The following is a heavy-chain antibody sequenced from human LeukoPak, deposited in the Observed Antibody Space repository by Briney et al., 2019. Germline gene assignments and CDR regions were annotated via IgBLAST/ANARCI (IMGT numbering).Heavy chain of an antibody. CDR3: AKELRGGFFDY. CDR2: ISYDGSNK. V-gene: IGHV3-30*04. Sequence: GGSLRLSCAASGFTFSSYAMHWVRQAPGKGLEWVAVISYDGSNKYYADSVKGRFTISRDNSKNTLYLQMNSLRAEDTAVYYCAKELRGGFFDYWGQGTLVTVSS. CDR1: GFTFSSYA. D-gene: IGHD4-17*01. J-gene: IGHJ4*02.